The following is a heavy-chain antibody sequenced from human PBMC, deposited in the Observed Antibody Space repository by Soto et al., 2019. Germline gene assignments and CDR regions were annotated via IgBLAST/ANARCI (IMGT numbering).Heavy chain of an antibody. CDR1: GFSFSTNS. V-gene: IGHV3-48*01. D-gene: IGHD6-13*01. Sequence: EVHLVESGGGLVQPGGSLRLSCAASGFSFSTNSMNWVRQAPGKGLEWISYIGSRSRFIYYADSVKGRFTVSRDNAKKTLYLQMNSLRGEDTAVYYWAKERTMAAADIDYWGPGILVTVAA. J-gene: IGHJ4*02. CDR3: AKERTMAAADIDY. CDR2: IGSRSRFI.